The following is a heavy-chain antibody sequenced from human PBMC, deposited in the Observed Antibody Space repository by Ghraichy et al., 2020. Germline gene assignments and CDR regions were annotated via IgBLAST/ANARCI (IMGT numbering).Heavy chain of an antibody. V-gene: IGHV3-23*01. D-gene: IGHD6-19*01. CDR1: GFTFSGYA. Sequence: GGSLRLSCAASGFTFSGYAMSWVRQAPGKGLEWVSTITWNSASTRYTDSVKCRSTISRDNYKNAVYLQVTSLRRGETAVYFCAKTGVSGCFYDYWGRGTLFTVSS. CDR2: ITWNSAST. CDR3: AKTGVSGCFYDY. J-gene: IGHJ4*02.